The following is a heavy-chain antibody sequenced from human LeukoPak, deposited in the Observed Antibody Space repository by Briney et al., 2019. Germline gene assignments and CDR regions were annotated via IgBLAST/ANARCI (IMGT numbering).Heavy chain of an antibody. D-gene: IGHD2-2*01. CDR3: ARETGYCSSTSCFYYGMDV. CDR2: IYSGGST. J-gene: IGHJ6*02. V-gene: IGHV3-53*05. Sequence: GGSLRLSCAASGFTVSSNYMSWVRQAPGKGLEWVSVIYSGGSTYYADSVKGRFTISRDNSKNTLYLQMNSLRAEDTAVYYCARETGYCSSTSCFYYGMDVWGQGTTVTVSS. CDR1: GFTVSSNY.